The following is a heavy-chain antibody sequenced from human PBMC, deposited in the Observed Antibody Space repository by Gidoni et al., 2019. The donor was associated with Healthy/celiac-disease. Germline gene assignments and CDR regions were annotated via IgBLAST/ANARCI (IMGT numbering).Heavy chain of an antibody. D-gene: IGHD5-18*01. J-gene: IGHJ4*02. Sequence: QVQLVESGGGVVQPGRSLRLSCAASGFTSSRSAIPCVRQAPGKGLEWVAVISYDGSNKYYADSVKGRFTISRDNSKNTLYLQMNSLRAEDTAVYYCAREPDTAMAESLRAYDPYFDYWGQGTLVTVSS. CDR1: GFTSSRSA. CDR2: ISYDGSNK. CDR3: AREPDTAMAESLRAYDPYFDY. V-gene: IGHV3-30*04.